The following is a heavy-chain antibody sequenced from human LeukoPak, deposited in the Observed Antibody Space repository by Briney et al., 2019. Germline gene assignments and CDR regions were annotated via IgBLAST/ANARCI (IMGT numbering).Heavy chain of an antibody. D-gene: IGHD6-25*01. CDR2: ISGSGGTT. CDR1: GFTFSSYA. Sequence: TGGSLRLSCAASGFTFSSYAMSWVRQAPGKGLEWVSAISGSGGTTYYADSVKGRFTISRDNSKNTMYLQMSYLRAEDTAVYYCGADTSGWYDFWGQGTLVTVSS. V-gene: IGHV3-23*01. J-gene: IGHJ5*01. CDR3: GADTSGWYDF.